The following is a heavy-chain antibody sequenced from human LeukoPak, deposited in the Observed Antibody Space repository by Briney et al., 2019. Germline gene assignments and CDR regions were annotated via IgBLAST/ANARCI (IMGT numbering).Heavy chain of an antibody. CDR2: IYYSGST. CDR3: ARVGGSYYDGYYFDY. D-gene: IGHD1-26*01. J-gene: IGHJ4*02. Sequence: SETLSLTCTVSGGSISSYYWSWIRQPPGKGLEWIGYIYYSGSTNYNPSLKSRVTISVDTSKNQFSLKLSSVTAADTAVYYCARVGGSYYDGYYFDYWGQGTLVTVSS. CDR1: GGSISSYY. V-gene: IGHV4-59*01.